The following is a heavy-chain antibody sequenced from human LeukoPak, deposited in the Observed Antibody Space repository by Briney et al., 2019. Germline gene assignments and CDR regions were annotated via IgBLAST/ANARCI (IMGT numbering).Heavy chain of an antibody. V-gene: IGHV4-59*01. CDR3: ATDYSNFYGMDV. Sequence: PSETLSLTCTVSGGSISRYYWSWIRQPPGKGLEWIGYIQNSARTNYNPSLESRVTISVDSSKDQFSLRLSSVTAADTAVYYCATDYSNFYGMDVWGQGTTVTVSS. CDR1: GGSISRYY. J-gene: IGHJ6*02. D-gene: IGHD4-11*01. CDR2: IQNSART.